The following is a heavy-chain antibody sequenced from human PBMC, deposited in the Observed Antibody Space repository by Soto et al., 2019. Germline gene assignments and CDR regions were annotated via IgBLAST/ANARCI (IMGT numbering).Heavy chain of an antibody. CDR3: ARDREPSVYHGMAV. CDR1: GFAFSDFY. V-gene: IGHV3-11*01. J-gene: IGHJ6*02. Sequence: QVQLVESGGGLVKPGGSLRLSCAASGFAFSDFYMSWTRQAPGKGLEWISYISGGGTTVFYADSVKGRFTISRDNAQKSLYLQMDRLTSEDTAIYYCARDREPSVYHGMAVWGQGTTVTVSS. CDR2: ISGGGTTV.